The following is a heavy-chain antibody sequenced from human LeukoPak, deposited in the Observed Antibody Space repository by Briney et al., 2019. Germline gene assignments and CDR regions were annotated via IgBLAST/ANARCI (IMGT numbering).Heavy chain of an antibody. CDR1: GGSISSYY. CDR3: ARVPGRRNYYYYYMDV. CDR2: IYYSGST. J-gene: IGHJ6*03. D-gene: IGHD1-1*01. V-gene: IGHV4-59*01. Sequence: SETLSLTCTVSGGSISSYYWSWIRQPPGKGLEWIGYIYYSGSTNYNPSLKSRVTISVDTSKNQFSLQLSSVTAADTAAYYCARVPGRRNYYYYYMDVWGKGTTVTVSS.